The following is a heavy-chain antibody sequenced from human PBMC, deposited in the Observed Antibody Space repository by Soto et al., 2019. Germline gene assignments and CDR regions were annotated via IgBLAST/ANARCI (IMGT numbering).Heavy chain of an antibody. CDR1: GYTLTELS. Sequence: ASVKVSCKVSGYTLTELSMHWVRQAPGKGLEWMGGFDPEDGETIYAQKFQGRVTMTEDTSTDTAYMELSSLRSEDTAVYYCATAWYYYGSGPTQTTYYYGMDVWGQGTTVTVSS. J-gene: IGHJ6*02. CDR3: ATAWYYYGSGPTQTTYYYGMDV. D-gene: IGHD3-10*01. V-gene: IGHV1-24*01. CDR2: FDPEDGET.